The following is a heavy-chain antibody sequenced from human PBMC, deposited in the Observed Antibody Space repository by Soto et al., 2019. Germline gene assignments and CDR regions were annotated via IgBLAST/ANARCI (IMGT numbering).Heavy chain of an antibody. V-gene: IGHV4-31*03. CDR2: ISDSGST. CDR3: ARRDRSGFSYWLDT. Sequence: SETLSLTCTVSGGSISDGYYWSWIRQHPGKGLEWIGSISDSGSTSYNPSLKSRLTISVDTSKNQFSLNLRSVTAADTAVYYCARRDRSGFSYWLDTWGQGTLVTVSS. CDR1: GGSISDGYY. J-gene: IGHJ5*02. D-gene: IGHD3-22*01.